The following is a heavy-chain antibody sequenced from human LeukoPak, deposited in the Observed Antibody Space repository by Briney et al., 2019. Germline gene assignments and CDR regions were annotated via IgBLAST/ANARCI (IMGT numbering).Heavy chain of an antibody. D-gene: IGHD1-1*01. CDR3: AREERNGMDV. CDR1: GYSISSGYY. Sequence: SETLSLTCAVSGYSISSGYYWGWIRQPPGKGLEWIGSIYHSGSTYYNPSLKSRVTISVDTSKNQFSLKLSSVTAADTAVYYCAREERNGMDVWGKGTTVTVSS. CDR2: IYHSGST. V-gene: IGHV4-38-2*02. J-gene: IGHJ6*04.